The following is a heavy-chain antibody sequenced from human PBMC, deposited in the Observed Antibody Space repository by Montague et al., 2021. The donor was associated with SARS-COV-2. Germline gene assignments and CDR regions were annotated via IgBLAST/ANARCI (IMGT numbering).Heavy chain of an antibody. CDR2: IYDSGRS. D-gene: IGHD3-16*01. Sequence: SETLSLTCAVYGGPFSGYSWSWIRQPPGKGLEWIGEIYDSGRSNYNPTLKSRVTMSVDTAKNQFSLRLSSVTPADTAMYYCARGQRRTNRPNYVLGPASQRPFDYWGQGALVTVSS. J-gene: IGHJ4*02. CDR3: ARGQRRTNRPNYVLGPASQRPFDY. CDR1: GGPFSGYS. V-gene: IGHV4-34*01.